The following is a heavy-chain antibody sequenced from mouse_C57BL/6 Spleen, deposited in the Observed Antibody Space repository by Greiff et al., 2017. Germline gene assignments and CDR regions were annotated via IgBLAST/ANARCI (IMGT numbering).Heavy chain of an antibody. V-gene: IGHV1-15*01. CDR2: IDPETGGT. CDR1: GYTFTDYE. D-gene: IGHD1-1*01. Sequence: QVQLQQSGAELVRPGASVTLSCKASGYTFTDYEMHWVKQTPVHGLEWIGAIDPETGGTAYNQKFKGKAILTADKSSSTAYMELRSLTSEDSAVYYCTRHGGITTVVKALGYWGQGTTLTVSS. CDR3: TRHGGITTVVKALGY. J-gene: IGHJ2*01.